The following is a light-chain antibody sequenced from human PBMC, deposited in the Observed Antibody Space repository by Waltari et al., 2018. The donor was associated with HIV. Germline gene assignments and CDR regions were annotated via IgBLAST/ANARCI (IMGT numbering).Light chain of an antibody. V-gene: IGLV2-14*03. J-gene: IGLJ1*01. CDR2: DVT. Sequence: QSALTQPASVSGSPGQSVTISCIGTTNYVGCDTSVSWYQQHPDKAPKLMIYDVTDPPSGISNRFSTSKSGNTASLTISGLQAEDEADYYCSSYTRASTLVFGAGTKVTVL. CDR3: SSYTRASTLV. CDR1: TNYVGCDTS.